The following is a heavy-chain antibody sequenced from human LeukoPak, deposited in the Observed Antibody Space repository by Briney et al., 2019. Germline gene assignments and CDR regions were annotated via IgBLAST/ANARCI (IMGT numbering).Heavy chain of an antibody. V-gene: IGHV1-46*01. J-gene: IGHJ4*02. CDR1: GYTFTTYY. CDR3: ATLMTMEVTPFDY. D-gene: IGHD4-23*01. CDR2: INLRCGST. Sequence: ASVKVSCKASGYTFTTYYMHCVRHPPTQGLEGMGIINLRCGSTNYAQKFQGRVTMTRDTSTSTVYMELSSLRSDDTAVYYCATLMTMEVTPFDYWGQGTLVTVSS.